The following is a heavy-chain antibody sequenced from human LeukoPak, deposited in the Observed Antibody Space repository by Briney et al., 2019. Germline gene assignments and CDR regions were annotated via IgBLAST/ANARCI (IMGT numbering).Heavy chain of an antibody. D-gene: IGHD3-10*01. CDR1: GFTFSNAW. CDR2: IKSKTDGGTT. Sequence: GGSLRLSCAASGFTFSNAWMSWVRQAPGKGLEWVGRIKSKTDGGTTDYAAPVKGRFTISRDDSKNTLYLQMNSLKTEDTAVYYCTTARDYYGSGSYYKDPNLFDPWGQGTLVTVSS. V-gene: IGHV3-15*01. CDR3: TTARDYYGSGSYYKDPNLFDP. J-gene: IGHJ5*02.